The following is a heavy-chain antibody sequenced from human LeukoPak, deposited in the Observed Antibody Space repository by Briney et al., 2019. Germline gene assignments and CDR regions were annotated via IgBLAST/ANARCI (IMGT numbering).Heavy chain of an antibody. CDR3: ARDGGGVTIFGVVKDY. D-gene: IGHD3-3*01. V-gene: IGHV3-21*01. CDR1: GFTFSSYS. CDR2: ISSSSSYI. Sequence: GGSLRPSCAASGFTFSSYSMNWVRQAPGKGLEWVSSISSSSSYIYYADSVKGRFTISRDNAKNSLYLQMNSLRAEDTAVYYCARDGGGVTIFGVVKDYWGQGTLVTVSS. J-gene: IGHJ4*02.